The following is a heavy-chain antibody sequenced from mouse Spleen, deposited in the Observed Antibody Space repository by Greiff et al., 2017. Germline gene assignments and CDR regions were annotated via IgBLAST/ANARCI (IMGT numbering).Heavy chain of an antibody. CDR1: GYAFSSSW. CDR2: IYPGDGDT. V-gene: IGHV1-82*01. Sequence: QVQLQQSGPELVKPGASVKISCKASGYAFSSSWMNWVKQRPGKGLEWIGRIYPGDGDTNYNGKFKGKATLTADKSSSTAYMQLSSLTSEDSAVYFCAREGITAYAMDYWGQGTSVTVSS. CDR3: AREGITAYAMDY. D-gene: IGHD1-1*01. J-gene: IGHJ4*01.